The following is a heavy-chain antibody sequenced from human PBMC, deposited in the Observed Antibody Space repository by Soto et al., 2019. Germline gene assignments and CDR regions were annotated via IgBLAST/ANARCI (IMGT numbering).Heavy chain of an antibody. CDR3: ARDGDSSGWYPNRRDYGMDV. CDR1: GYTFTSDG. CDR2: ISAYNGNT. D-gene: IGHD6-19*01. V-gene: IGHV1-18*04. Sequence: ASVKVSFKASGYTFTSDGISWVRQAPGQGLDWMGWISAYNGNTNYAQKLQGRVTMTTDTSTSTAYMELRSLRSDDTAVYYCARDGDSSGWYPNRRDYGMDVWGK. J-gene: IGHJ6*04.